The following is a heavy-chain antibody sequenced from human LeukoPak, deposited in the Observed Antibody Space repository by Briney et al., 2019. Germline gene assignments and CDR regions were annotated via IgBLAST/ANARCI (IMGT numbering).Heavy chain of an antibody. CDR3: ARVEAVYYYGSASPYSPY. Sequence: GGSLRLSCAASGFTFSSYAMSWARQAPGKGLEWVTFIRYDGTNEYYADSVRGRFTISRDNSKNTLYLQMNSLRPEDTAVYYCARVEAVYYYGSASPYSPYWGQGTLVTVSS. D-gene: IGHD3-10*01. CDR1: GFTFSSYA. J-gene: IGHJ4*02. CDR2: IRYDGTNE. V-gene: IGHV3-30*02.